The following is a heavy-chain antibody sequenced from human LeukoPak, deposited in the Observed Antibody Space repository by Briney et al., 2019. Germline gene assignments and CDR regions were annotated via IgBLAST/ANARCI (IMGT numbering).Heavy chain of an antibody. CDR1: GGSISNYY. V-gene: IGHV4-4*07. Sequence: EPSETLSLTCTVSGGSISNYYWSWIRQPAAKGLEWIGRIYSTGRTNYNASLKSRVTMSVDTSNNQFSLKLSSVTAADTAVYYCVRDISSFYFGSGNTFDSWGQGILVTVSS. J-gene: IGHJ5*01. D-gene: IGHD3-10*01. CDR3: VRDISSFYFGSGNTFDS. CDR2: IYSTGRT.